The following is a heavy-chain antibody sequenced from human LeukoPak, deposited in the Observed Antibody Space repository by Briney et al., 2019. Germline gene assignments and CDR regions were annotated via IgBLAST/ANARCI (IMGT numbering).Heavy chain of an antibody. CDR1: GFTFSDTW. CDR3: ARVYGGSYRSAPDY. V-gene: IGHV3-74*01. J-gene: IGHJ4*02. CDR2: IRSDGGDT. Sequence: GGSLRLSCAASGFTFSDTWMHWVRQAPGEGLVWVSRIRSDGGDTRYAESVKGRFTISRDNAKNTLYPQMGSLRAEDMAVYYCARVYGGSYRSAPDYWGQGTLVTVSS. D-gene: IGHD1-26*01.